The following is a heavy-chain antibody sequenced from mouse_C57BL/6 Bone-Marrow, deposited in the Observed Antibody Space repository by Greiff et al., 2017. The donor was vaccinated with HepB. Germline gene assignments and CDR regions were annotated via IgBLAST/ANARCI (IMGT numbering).Heavy chain of an antibody. CDR1: GYTFTSYG. CDR2: IYPRSGNT. Sequence: QVQLQQSGAELARPGASVKLSCKASGYTFTSYGMSWVKQRTGQGLEWIGEIYPRSGNTYYNEKFKGKATLTADKSSSTAYMELRSLTSEDSAVYFCATITTVVRAMDYWGQGTSVTVSS. V-gene: IGHV1-81*01. D-gene: IGHD1-1*01. J-gene: IGHJ4*01. CDR3: ATITTVVRAMDY.